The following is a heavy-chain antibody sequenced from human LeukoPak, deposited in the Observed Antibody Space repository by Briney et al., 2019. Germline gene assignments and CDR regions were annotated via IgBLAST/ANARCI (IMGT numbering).Heavy chain of an antibody. CDR1: GLTFSSHW. Sequence: GGSLRLSCAASGLTFSSHWMHWVRQAPGKGLVWVSRITNDGSSTTYADSVKGRFTISRDNSRNSLYLQLNNLKAEDAAVYFCARAPSYYHGSESPYFFDYWGQGALVTVST. D-gene: IGHD3-10*01. CDR3: ARAPSYYHGSESPYFFDY. J-gene: IGHJ4*02. V-gene: IGHV3-74*01. CDR2: ITNDGSST.